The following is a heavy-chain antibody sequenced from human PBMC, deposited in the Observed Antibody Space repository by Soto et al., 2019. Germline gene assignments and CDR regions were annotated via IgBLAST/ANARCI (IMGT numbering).Heavy chain of an antibody. CDR3: ARGYCSGGSCLLPMDAFDI. Sequence: EVQLVESGGGLVQPGGSLRLSCAASGFTFSSYSMNWVRQAPGKGLEWVSYISSSSSTIYYADSVKGRFTISRDNAKNSLYLQMNSLRAEDTAVYYCARGYCSGGSCLLPMDAFDIWGQGTMVTVSS. J-gene: IGHJ3*02. CDR2: ISSSSSTI. D-gene: IGHD2-15*01. CDR1: GFTFSSYS. V-gene: IGHV3-48*01.